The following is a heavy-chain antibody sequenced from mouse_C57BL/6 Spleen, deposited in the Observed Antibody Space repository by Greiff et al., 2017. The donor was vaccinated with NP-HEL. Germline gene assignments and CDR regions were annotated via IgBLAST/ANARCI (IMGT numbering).Heavy chain of an antibody. CDR2: IEPSDSYT. CDR1: GYTFTSYW. J-gene: IGHJ1*03. D-gene: IGHD2-1*01. CDR3: ARGGLLLSYWYFDV. V-gene: IGHV1-59*01. Sequence: QVQLQQPGAELVRPGTSVKLSCKASGYTFTSYWMHWVKQRPGQGLEWSGVIEPSDSYTNYNQKLKGKSTLTVDTSASTAYMQLSSLTSEDSAVYYCARGGLLLSYWYFDVWGTGTTVTVSS.